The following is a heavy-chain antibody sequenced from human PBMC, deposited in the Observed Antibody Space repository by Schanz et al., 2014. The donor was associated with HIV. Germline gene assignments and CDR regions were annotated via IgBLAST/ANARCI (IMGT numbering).Heavy chain of an antibody. J-gene: IGHJ3*02. CDR2: ISYDGSQK. CDR3: ARSPDWAGTDAFDI. D-gene: IGHD6-19*01. CDR1: GFTFRSYG. Sequence: QVQLVESGGGVVQPGRSLRLSCAASGFTFRSYGMHWVRQAPGKGLEWMADISYDGSQKFYADSVKGRFTISRDNSKNTLYLQMNSLRAEDTAIYYCARSPDWAGTDAFDIWGQGTMVTVSS. V-gene: IGHV3-33*05.